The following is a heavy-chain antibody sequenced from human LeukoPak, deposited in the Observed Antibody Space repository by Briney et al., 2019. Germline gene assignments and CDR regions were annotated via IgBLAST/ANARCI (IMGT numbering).Heavy chain of an antibody. V-gene: IGHV4-39*01. CDR1: VWSVIRWYPL. CDR3: ARHSDRTAYTAKGFDY. Sequence: PPETPSLPRLLSVWSVIRWYPLLVGLRPPPGGGREVWGSIYYSGTTYYNPSLKSRVTISVDMPKNQFSLKLSSVTAADTAVYYCARHSDRTAYTAKGFDYWGQGTLVTVSS. J-gene: IGHJ4*02. CDR2: IYYSGTT. D-gene: IGHD2-21*02.